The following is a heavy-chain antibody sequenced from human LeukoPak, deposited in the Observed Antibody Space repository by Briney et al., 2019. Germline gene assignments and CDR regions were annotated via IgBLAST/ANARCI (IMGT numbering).Heavy chain of an antibody. CDR1: GFIVSSNY. CDR2: ISGSGGST. CDR3: ANYYETTGYGHSDH. J-gene: IGHJ5*02. Sequence: GGSLRLSCAASGFIVSSNYMSWVRQAPGKGLEGVSGISGSGGSTYYADSVKGRFTISRDNSKNTLYLQMNSLRVEDTAIYYCANYYETTGYGHSDHWGQGTLVTVSS. D-gene: IGHD3-22*01. V-gene: IGHV3-23*01.